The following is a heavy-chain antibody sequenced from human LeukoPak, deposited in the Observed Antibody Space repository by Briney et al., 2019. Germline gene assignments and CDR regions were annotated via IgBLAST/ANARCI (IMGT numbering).Heavy chain of an antibody. V-gene: IGHV3-9*01. J-gene: IGHJ6*02. CDR1: GFTFDDYA. CDR2: ISWSSGNI. Sequence: GGSLRLSCAASGFTFDDYAMHWVRQAPGKGLEWVAGISWSSGNIGYADSVKGRFTISRDNAENSLHLQMNSLRTEDTALYFCARDAWRRAFNYGMDVWGQGTTVVVSS. CDR3: ARDAWRRAFNYGMDV. D-gene: IGHD5-12*01.